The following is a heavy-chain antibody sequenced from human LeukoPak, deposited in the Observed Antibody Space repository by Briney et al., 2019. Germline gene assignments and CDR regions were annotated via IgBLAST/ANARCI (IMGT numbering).Heavy chain of an antibody. CDR2: IIPIFGTA. CDR1: GGTFSSYA. CDR3: ARDKKDIVVVPAATRSIYYYYYGMDV. J-gene: IGHJ6*04. Sequence: SVKLSCKASGGTFSSYAISWVRQAPGQGLEWMGGIIPIFGTANYAQKFQGRVTITADKSTSTAYMELSSLRSEDTAVYYCARDKKDIVVVPAATRSIYYYYYGMDVWGKGTTVTVSS. V-gene: IGHV1-69*06. D-gene: IGHD2-2*01.